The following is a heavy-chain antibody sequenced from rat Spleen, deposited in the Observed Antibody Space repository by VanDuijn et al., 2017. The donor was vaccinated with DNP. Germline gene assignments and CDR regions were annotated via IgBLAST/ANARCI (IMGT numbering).Heavy chain of an antibody. D-gene: IGHD1-2*01. V-gene: IGHV5-22*01. J-gene: IGHJ2*01. CDR1: GFTFSDFY. Sequence: EVQLVASGGGLVQPGRSLTLSCAASGFTFSDFYMAWVRQAPTKGLAWVAYISYDGGITDYGDSVKGRFTISRDNAKSTLYLQMNSLRSEDMATYYCARPSVLYPFVYYWGQGVMVTVSS. CDR2: ISYDGGIT. CDR3: ARPSVLYPFVYY.